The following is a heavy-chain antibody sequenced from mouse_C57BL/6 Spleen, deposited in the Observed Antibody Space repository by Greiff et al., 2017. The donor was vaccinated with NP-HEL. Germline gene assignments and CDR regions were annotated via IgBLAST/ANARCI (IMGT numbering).Heavy chain of an antibody. V-gene: IGHV1-15*01. CDR3: TRGRERWYFDV. CDR2: IDPETGGT. CDR1: GYTFTDYE. J-gene: IGHJ1*03. Sequence: QVQLKESGAELVRPGASVTLSCKASGYTFTDYEMHWVKQTPVHGLEWIGAIDPETGGTAYNQKFKGKAILTADKSSSTAYMELRSLTSEDSAVYYCTRGRERWYFDVWGTGTTVTVSS.